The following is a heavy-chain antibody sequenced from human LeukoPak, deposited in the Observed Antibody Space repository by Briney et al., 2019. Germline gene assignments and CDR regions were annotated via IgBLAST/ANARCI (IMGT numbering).Heavy chain of an antibody. CDR1: GFVVSDTF. Sequence: PGGSLRLSCAASGFVVSDTFMSWFRQAPGKGLEWVSVIYTRGNKFYADSVKGRFTISRDNSENTLYLQMNNLRAEDTAVYYCARPHNSSLDNAFDIWGQGTRFTVSS. D-gene: IGHD6-13*01. V-gene: IGHV3-53*01. CDR2: IYTRGNK. CDR3: ARPHNSSLDNAFDI. J-gene: IGHJ3*02.